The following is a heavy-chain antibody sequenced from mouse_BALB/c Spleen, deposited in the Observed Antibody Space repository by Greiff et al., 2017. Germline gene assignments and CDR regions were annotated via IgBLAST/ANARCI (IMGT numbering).Heavy chain of an antibody. CDR3: ARSDGYSLFAY. CDR1: GYAFTNYL. Sequence: VQLQQSGAELVRPGTSVKVSCKASGYAFTNYLIEWVKQRPGQGLEWIGVINPGSGGTNYNEKFKGKATLTADKSSSTAYMQLSSLTSDDSAVYFCARSDGYSLFAYWGQGTLVTVSA. V-gene: IGHV1-54*01. CDR2: INPGSGGT. D-gene: IGHD2-3*01. J-gene: IGHJ3*01.